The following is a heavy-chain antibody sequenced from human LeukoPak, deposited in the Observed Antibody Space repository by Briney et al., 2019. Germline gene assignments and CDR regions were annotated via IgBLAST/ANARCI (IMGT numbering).Heavy chain of an antibody. Sequence: SETLSLTCAVSGGSISSSNWWSWVRQPPGKGLEWIGGIYHSGSTNYNPSLKSRVTISVDKSKNQFSLKLSSVTAADTAVYYCASSLAPSSCSGGSSYRDYWGQGTLVTVSS. D-gene: IGHD2-15*01. CDR2: IYHSGST. CDR3: ASSLAPSSCSGGSSYRDY. CDR1: GGSISSSNW. J-gene: IGHJ4*02. V-gene: IGHV4-4*02.